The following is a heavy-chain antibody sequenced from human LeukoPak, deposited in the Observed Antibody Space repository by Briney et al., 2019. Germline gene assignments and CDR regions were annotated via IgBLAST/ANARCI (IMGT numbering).Heavy chain of an antibody. Sequence: PGGSLRLSCTASGFTFGDYAMSWVRQAPGKGLEWVGFIRSKAYGGTTEYAASVKGRFTISRDDSKSLAYLQMNSLKTEDTAVYYCTRIAAAGKGFYWFDPWGQGTLVTVSS. CDR1: GFTFGDYA. D-gene: IGHD6-13*01. CDR3: TRIAAAGKGFYWFDP. J-gene: IGHJ5*02. V-gene: IGHV3-49*04. CDR2: IRSKAYGGTT.